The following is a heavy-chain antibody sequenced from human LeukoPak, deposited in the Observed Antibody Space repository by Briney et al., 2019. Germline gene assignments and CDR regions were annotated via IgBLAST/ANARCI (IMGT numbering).Heavy chain of an antibody. D-gene: IGHD6-19*01. CDR1: GGSISSGDYY. CDR3: ARARYSSGWYPYPIDY. J-gene: IGHJ4*02. Sequence: SETLSLTCTVSGGSISSGDYYWSWIRQPPGKGLEWIGYIYYSGSTYYNPSLKSRVTISVDTSKNQFSLKLSSVTAADTAVYYCARARYSSGWYPYPIDYWGQGTLVTVSS. CDR2: IYYSGST. V-gene: IGHV4-30-4*08.